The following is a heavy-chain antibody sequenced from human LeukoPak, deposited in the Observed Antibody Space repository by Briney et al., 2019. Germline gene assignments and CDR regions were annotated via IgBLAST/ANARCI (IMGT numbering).Heavy chain of an antibody. J-gene: IGHJ4*02. Sequence: ASVKVSCKASGYTFTSYGISWVRQAPGQGLEWTGWISAYNGNTNYAQKLQGRVTVTTDTSTSTAYMELRSLRSDDTAVYYCARGGRGYSYGRELDYWGQGTLVTVSS. CDR3: ARGGRGYSYGRELDY. D-gene: IGHD5-18*01. CDR1: GYTFTSYG. V-gene: IGHV1-18*01. CDR2: ISAYNGNT.